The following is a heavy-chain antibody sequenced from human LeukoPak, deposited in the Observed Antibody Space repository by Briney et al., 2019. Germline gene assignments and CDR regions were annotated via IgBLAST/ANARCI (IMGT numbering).Heavy chain of an antibody. J-gene: IGHJ4*02. CDR1: GFTFSSYS. V-gene: IGHV3-21*01. Sequence: GGSLRPSCAASGFTFSSYSKNWVRQAPGKGLEWVSSVSSSSSYIYYADSVKGRFTISRDNSKNTLYLQMNSLRAEDTAVYYCAKERFYDSSGYDYWGQGTLVTVSS. CDR2: VSSSSSYI. CDR3: AKERFYDSSGYDY. D-gene: IGHD3-22*01.